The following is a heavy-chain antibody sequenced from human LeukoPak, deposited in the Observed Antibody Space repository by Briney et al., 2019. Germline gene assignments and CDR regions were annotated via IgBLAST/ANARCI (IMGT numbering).Heavy chain of an antibody. CDR1: GFTFSNYW. J-gene: IGHJ4*02. V-gene: IGHV3-74*01. Sequence: GGSLRLSCAASGFTFSNYWMHWVRQAPGKGLVWVSCINTDGSMIHYADSVKGRFTVSRDNAKNTLYLQMNSLRVEDMAVYYCVGCIVRATVFVYWGGRTLLSVST. CDR2: INTDGSMI. D-gene: IGHD1-26*01. CDR3: VGCIVRATVFVY.